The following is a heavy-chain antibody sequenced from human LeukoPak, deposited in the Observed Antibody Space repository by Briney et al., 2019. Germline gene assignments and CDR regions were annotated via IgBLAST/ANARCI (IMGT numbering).Heavy chain of an antibody. CDR1: GYSFTSYW. D-gene: IGHD3-10*01. CDR3: ARVAMVRGAWDWFDP. J-gene: IGHJ5*02. V-gene: IGHV5-51*01. Sequence: GESLKISCKGSGYSFTSYWIGWVRQMPGKGLEWMGIIYPGDSDTTYSPPFQGQVTISADKSISTAYLQWSSLKASDTAMYYCARVAMVRGAWDWFDPWGQGTLVTVSS. CDR2: IYPGDSDT.